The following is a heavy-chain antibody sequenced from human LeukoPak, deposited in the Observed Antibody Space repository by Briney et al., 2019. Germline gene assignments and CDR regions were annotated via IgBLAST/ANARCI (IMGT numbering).Heavy chain of an antibody. Sequence: GGSLRLSCTASGFTFGDYAMSWSRQAPGKGLEWVGFIRSKAYGGTTEYAASVKGRFTISRDDSKSIAYLQMNSLKTEDTAVYYCTRAAYITGYWGQGTLVTVSS. D-gene: IGHD2-8*02. J-gene: IGHJ4*02. V-gene: IGHV3-49*03. CDR1: GFTFGDYA. CDR2: IRSKAYGGTT. CDR3: TRAAYITGY.